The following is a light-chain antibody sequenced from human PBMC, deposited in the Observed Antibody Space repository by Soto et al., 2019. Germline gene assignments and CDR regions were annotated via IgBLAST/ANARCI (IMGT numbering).Light chain of an antibody. J-gene: IGKJ2*01. CDR1: QSVSSSY. Sequence: EIVLTQSPGTLSLSPGERATLSCRASQSVSSSYLGWYQQKPGQAPRLLIYGASSRATGIPDRFSGSGSGTYFTLIISRLEPEDFAVYYCQRYGSSPLYTFGQGTKLDIK. CDR3: QRYGSSPLYT. CDR2: GAS. V-gene: IGKV3-20*01.